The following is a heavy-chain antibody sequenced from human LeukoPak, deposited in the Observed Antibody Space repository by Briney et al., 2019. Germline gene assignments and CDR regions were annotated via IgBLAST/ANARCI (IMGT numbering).Heavy chain of an antibody. J-gene: IGHJ4*02. CDR1: GFTFNDYA. V-gene: IGHV3-23*01. CDR2: ISGGTGGST. CDR3: AKGGSSSWTRFDY. Sequence: PGGSLRLSCAASGFTFNDYAINWVRQAPGKGLEWVSVISGGTGGSTYYADSVKGRFTISRDNSKNTLYLQMNSLRAEDTAVYYCAKGGSSSWTRFDYWGQGTLVTVSS. D-gene: IGHD6-13*01.